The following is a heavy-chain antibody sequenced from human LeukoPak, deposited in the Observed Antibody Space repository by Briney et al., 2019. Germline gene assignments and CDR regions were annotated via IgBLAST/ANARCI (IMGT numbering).Heavy chain of an antibody. CDR1: GGSFSGYY. J-gene: IGHJ4*02. D-gene: IGHD3-9*01. V-gene: IGHV4-34*01. Sequence: SETLSLTCAVYGGSFSGYYWSWIRQPPGKGLEWIGEINHSGSTNYNPSLKSRVTISVDTPKNQFSLKLSSVTAADTAVYYCARGGWLSRSATFDYWGQGTLVTVSS. CDR3: ARGGWLSRSATFDY. CDR2: INHSGST.